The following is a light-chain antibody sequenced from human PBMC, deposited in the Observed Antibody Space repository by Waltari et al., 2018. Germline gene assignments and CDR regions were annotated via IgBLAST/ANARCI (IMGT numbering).Light chain of an antibody. CDR1: TSNIGAGHD. J-gene: IGLJ2*01. CDR2: GNN. V-gene: IGLV1-40*01. CDR3: QSFDNMLSGGVV. Sequence: QSVLTQPPSVSGTPGQRVTISCSGSTSNIGAGHDVHWYQHLPGTAPKLLIYGNNNRPSGVPDRLSGSKSGTSASLAIPGLQADDEADYFCQSFDNMLSGGVVFGGGTKLAVL.